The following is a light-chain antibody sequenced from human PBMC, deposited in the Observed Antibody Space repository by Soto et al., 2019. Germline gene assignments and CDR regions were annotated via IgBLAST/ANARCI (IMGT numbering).Light chain of an antibody. Sequence: DIQMTQSPSSVSASVGDRFTITCRASLHISSWLAWYQQKPGKAPKLLIFHSSTLQSGVPSRFSGSGSGTDFTLTISSLQPEDFATYYCQQLNSYPITFGQGTRLEIK. V-gene: IGKV1-12*01. J-gene: IGKJ5*01. CDR1: LHISSW. CDR3: QQLNSYPIT. CDR2: HSS.